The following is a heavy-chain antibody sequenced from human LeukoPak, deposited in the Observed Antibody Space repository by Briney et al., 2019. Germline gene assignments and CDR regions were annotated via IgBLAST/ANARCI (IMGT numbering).Heavy chain of an antibody. J-gene: IGHJ4*02. CDR3: AREVTYYYDSSGSFDY. Sequence: SETLSLTCTVSGGSISSYYWSWIRQPPGKGLEWIGYIYYSGSTNYNPSLKSRVTISVDTSKNQFSLKLSSVTAADTAVYYCAREVTYYYDSSGSFDYRGQGTLVTVSS. D-gene: IGHD3-22*01. CDR1: GGSISSYY. V-gene: IGHV4-59*01. CDR2: IYYSGST.